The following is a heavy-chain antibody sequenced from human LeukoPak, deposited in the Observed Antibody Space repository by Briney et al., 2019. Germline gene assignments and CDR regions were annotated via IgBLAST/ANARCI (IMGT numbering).Heavy chain of an antibody. V-gene: IGHV4-39*01. CDR3: ASLVVPAALPTYHFDY. CDR2: IYYSGST. Sequence: SETLSLTCTVSGGSISSSSYYWGWTRQPPGKGLEWIGSIYYSGSTYYNPSLKSRVTISVDTSKNQFFLKLSSVTAADTAVYYCASLVVPAALPTYHFDYWGQGTLVTVSS. CDR1: GGSISSSSYY. J-gene: IGHJ4*02. D-gene: IGHD2-2*02.